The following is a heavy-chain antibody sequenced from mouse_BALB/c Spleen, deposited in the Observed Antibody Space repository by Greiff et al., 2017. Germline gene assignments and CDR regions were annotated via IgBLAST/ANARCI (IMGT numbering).Heavy chain of an antibody. CDR1: GFSLTSYG. Sequence: LMAPSQSLSITCTVSGFSLTSYGVHWVRQPPGKGLEWLGVIWAGGSTNYNSALMSRLSISKDNSKSQVFLKMNSLQTDDTAMYYCASAYYRYPYAMDYWGQGTSVTVSS. V-gene: IGHV2-9*02. CDR2: IWAGGST. D-gene: IGHD2-14*01. J-gene: IGHJ4*01. CDR3: ASAYYRYPYAMDY.